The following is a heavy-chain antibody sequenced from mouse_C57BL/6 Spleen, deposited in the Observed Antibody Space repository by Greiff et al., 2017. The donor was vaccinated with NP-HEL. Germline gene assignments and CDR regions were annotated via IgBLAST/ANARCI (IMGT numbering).Heavy chain of an antibody. CDR1: GYTFTSYW. CDR2: IHPADSDT. Sequence: QVQLKQPGAELVKPGASVKVSCKASGYTFTSYWMHWVKQRPGQGLEWIGRIHPADSDTNYNQKFKGKATLTVDKSSSTAYMQLSSLTSEDSAVYYCAKEAGAAWFAYWGQGTLVTVSA. V-gene: IGHV1-74*01. J-gene: IGHJ3*01. CDR3: AKEAGAAWFAY. D-gene: IGHD3-2*02.